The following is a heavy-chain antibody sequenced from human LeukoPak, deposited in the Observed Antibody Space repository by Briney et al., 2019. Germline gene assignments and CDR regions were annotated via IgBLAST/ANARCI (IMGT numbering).Heavy chain of an antibody. CDR2: IYYSGST. J-gene: IGHJ5*02. CDR3: VRDSTYSSGWPGEFDP. CDR1: GGSISSYY. D-gene: IGHD6-19*01. V-gene: IGHV4-59*12. Sequence: SETLSLTCTVSGGSISSYYWSWIRQPPGKGLKWIGYIYYSGSTSYSPSLRSRVTISVDTSKNQFSLKLSSVTAADTAVYYCVRDSTYSSGWPGEFDPWGQGTLVTVSS.